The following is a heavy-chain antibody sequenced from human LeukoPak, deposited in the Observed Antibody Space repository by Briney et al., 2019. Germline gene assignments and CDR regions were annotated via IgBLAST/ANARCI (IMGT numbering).Heavy chain of an antibody. CDR2: ISSGSDYT. J-gene: IGHJ4*02. CDR3: AHSSGYAYGLDY. D-gene: IGHD3-22*01. V-gene: IGHV3-23*01. Sequence: AGGSLRLSCAASGFSFSSHGMSWVRQAPWKGPEWVSSISSGSDYTFYADSVKGRFTISRDNSKNTLYLQMNSLRVEDTAIYFCAHSSGYAYGLDYWGQGTLVTVSS. CDR1: GFSFSSHG.